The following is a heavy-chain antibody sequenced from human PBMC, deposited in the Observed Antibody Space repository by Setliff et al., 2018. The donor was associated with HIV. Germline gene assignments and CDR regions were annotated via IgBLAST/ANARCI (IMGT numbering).Heavy chain of an antibody. Sequence: ASVKVSCKASGYTFTNYAVHWVRQAPGQRLEWMGWINAGNGNTESLQKFQGRVTITRDTSASTAYMELTSLRSEDTAMFYCARGDFDFWGQGTLVTVSS. CDR1: GYTFTNYA. CDR3: ARGDFDF. D-gene: IGHD2-21*01. V-gene: IGHV1-3*01. J-gene: IGHJ4*02. CDR2: INAGNGNT.